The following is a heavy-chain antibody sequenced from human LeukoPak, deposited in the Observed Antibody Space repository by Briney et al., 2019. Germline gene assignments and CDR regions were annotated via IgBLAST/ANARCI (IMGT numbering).Heavy chain of an antibody. D-gene: IGHD5-18*01. CDR1: GFTFSSYS. V-gene: IGHV3-21*01. Sequence: PGGSLRLSCAASGFTFSSYSMNWVRQAPGKGLEWVSSISSSSSYIYYADSVKGRFTISRDNAKNSLYLQMNSLRAEDTAVYYCARARVDTLRPHQIRDAFDIWGQGTMVTVSS. CDR2: ISSSSSYI. J-gene: IGHJ3*02. CDR3: ARARVDTLRPHQIRDAFDI.